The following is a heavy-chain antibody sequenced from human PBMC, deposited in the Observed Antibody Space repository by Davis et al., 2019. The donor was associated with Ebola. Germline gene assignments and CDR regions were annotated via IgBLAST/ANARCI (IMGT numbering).Heavy chain of an antibody. V-gene: IGHV4-30-4*01. CDR1: GGSISSGDYY. CDR2: IYYSGST. J-gene: IGHJ4*02. Sequence: SETLSLTCTVSGGSISSGDYYWSWIRQPPGKGLEWIGYIYYSGSTYYNPSLKSRVTISVDTSKNQFSLKLSSVTAADTSMYYCARRRVTSARPRSVAFDYWGQGILVTVSS. CDR3: ARRRVTSARPRSVAFDY. D-gene: IGHD6-6*01.